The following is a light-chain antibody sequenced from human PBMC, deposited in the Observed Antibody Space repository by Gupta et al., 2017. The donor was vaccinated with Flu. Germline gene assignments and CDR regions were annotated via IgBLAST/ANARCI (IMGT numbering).Light chain of an antibody. V-gene: IGKV1-39*01. CDR3: QQRYSTPLP. CDR1: QSISSY. Sequence: DIQMTQSPSSLSASVGDRVTITCRASQSISSYLNWYQQKPGKAPKLLIYAASRVKSGVPSRFSGSGSGTDFTLTISSRQPEDFANYYCQQRYSTPLPFGGGTKVEIK. CDR2: AAS. J-gene: IGKJ4*01.